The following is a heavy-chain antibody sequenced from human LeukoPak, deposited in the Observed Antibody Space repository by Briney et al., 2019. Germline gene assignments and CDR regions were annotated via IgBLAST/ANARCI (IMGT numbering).Heavy chain of an antibody. CDR1: GGSISSGGYS. V-gene: IGHV4-61*08. J-gene: IGHJ4*02. Sequence: SETLSLTCAVSGGSISSGGYSWSWIRQPPGKGLEWIGYIYYSGSTNYNPSLKSRVTISVDTSKNQFSLKLSSVTAADTAVYYCARAGIDSSGEFDYWGQGTLVTVSS. D-gene: IGHD3-22*01. CDR2: IYYSGST. CDR3: ARAGIDSSGEFDY.